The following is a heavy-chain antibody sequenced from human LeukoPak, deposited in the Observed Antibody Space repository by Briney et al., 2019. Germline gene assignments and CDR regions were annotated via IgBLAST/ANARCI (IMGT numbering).Heavy chain of an antibody. Sequence: PSETLSLTCTVSGGSISSSSYYWGWIRQPPGTGPEWIGSIYYSGSTYYNPSLKSRVTISVDTSKNQFSLKLSSVTAADTAVYYCARLGVFFPPQYSGSYYAKEYYYYYMDVWGKGTTVTVSS. J-gene: IGHJ6*03. CDR3: ARLGVFFPPQYSGSYYAKEYYYYYMDV. V-gene: IGHV4-39*07. CDR2: IYYSGST. D-gene: IGHD3-10*01. CDR1: GGSISSSSYY.